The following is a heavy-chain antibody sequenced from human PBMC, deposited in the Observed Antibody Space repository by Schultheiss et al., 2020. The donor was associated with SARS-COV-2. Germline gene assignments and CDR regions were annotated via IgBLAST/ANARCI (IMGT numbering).Heavy chain of an antibody. V-gene: IGHV1-46*01. CDR2: INPSGGST. CDR3: ARDLFGVAAAVLFRGGNDY. Sequence: ASVKVSCKTSGYTFTSYYMHWVRQAPGQGLEWMGIINPSGGSTSFAQKFQGRVTMTRDTSTSTVYMELSSLRSEDTAVYYCARDLFGVAAAVLFRGGNDYWGQGTLVTVSS. J-gene: IGHJ4*02. D-gene: IGHD6-13*01. CDR1: GYTFTSYY.